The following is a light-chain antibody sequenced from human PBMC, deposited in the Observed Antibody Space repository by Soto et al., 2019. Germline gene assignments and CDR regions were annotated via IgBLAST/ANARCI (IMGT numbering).Light chain of an antibody. J-gene: IGKJ1*01. CDR1: QTISSW. V-gene: IGKV1-5*03. Sequence: DIRMTQSPSTLSGSVGDRVTITCRASQTISSWLAWYQQKPGKAPRLLIYKASTLKSGVPYRFSGSGSGTDFTLTISSLHADDLATYYCQHYNSYPEAFGQGTKVEIK. CDR3: QHYNSYPEA. CDR2: KAS.